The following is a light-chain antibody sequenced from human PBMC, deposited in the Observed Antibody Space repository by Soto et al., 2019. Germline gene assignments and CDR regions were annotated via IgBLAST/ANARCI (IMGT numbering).Light chain of an antibody. Sequence: EIVLTQSPGTLSLSPVERAILSCSASQSVSNNYLAGYQQKPGQAPRLVIYGASNRATGIPDRFSGSGSGTEFTLTISSLQSEDFAVYYCQQYNFWPLTFGQGTKVDI. V-gene: IGKV3-20*01. J-gene: IGKJ1*01. CDR1: QSVSNNY. CDR2: GAS. CDR3: QQYNFWPLT.